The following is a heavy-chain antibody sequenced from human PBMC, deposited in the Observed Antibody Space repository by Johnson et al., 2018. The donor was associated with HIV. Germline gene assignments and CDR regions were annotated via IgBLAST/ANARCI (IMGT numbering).Heavy chain of an antibody. J-gene: IGHJ3*02. Sequence: VQLVESGGGLVQPGGSLRLSCAASGFTFSSYDMHWVRQATGKGLEWVSAIGTAGDTYYPGSVKGRFTIPRDNAKNSLYLQMNSLRAEDPAVYYCARDPPARSQYNSPPLAFDIWGQGTMVTVSS. CDR2: IGTAGDT. D-gene: IGHD1-14*01. CDR1: GFTFSSYD. CDR3: ARDPPARSQYNSPPLAFDI. V-gene: IGHV3-13*01.